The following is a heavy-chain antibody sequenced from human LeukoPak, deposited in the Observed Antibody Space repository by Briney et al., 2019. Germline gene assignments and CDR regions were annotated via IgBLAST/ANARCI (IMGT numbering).Heavy chain of an antibody. J-gene: IGHJ5*02. V-gene: IGHV4-34*01. D-gene: IGHD3-10*01. CDR1: GGSFSGYY. CDR2: INHSGST. CDR3: ARGAHPTYYYGSGSYLGPRLLFDP. Sequence: SETLSLTCAVYGGSFSGYYWSWIRQPPGKGLEWIGEINHSGSTNYNPSLRSRVTISVDTSKNQFSLKLSSATAADTAVYYCARGAHPTYYYGSGSYLGPRLLFDPRGQGTLVTVSS.